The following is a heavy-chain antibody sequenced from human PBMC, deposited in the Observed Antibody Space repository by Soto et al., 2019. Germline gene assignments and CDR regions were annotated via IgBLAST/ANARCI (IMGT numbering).Heavy chain of an antibody. V-gene: IGHV5-51*01. Sequence: GESLKISCKGSGYSFTSYWIGWVRQMPGKGLEWMGIIYPGDSDTRYSPSFQGQVTISADKSISTAYLQWSSLKASDTAMYYCAGHVIAAAPAGYYYYGMDVWGQGTTVTVSS. D-gene: IGHD6-13*01. CDR3: AGHVIAAAPAGYYYYGMDV. CDR1: GYSFTSYW. J-gene: IGHJ6*02. CDR2: IYPGDSDT.